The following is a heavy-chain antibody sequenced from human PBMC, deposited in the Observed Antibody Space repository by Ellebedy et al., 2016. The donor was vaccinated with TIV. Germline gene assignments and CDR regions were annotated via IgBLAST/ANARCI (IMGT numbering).Heavy chain of an antibody. J-gene: IGHJ4*02. D-gene: IGHD2-2*01. Sequence: GESLKISCAASGITFTSYSMTWLRQAPGKGLDWISYIGSTSGTTHYADSVRGRFTISRDHDNHLLYLQMDSLGVEDTAVYYCAAAWATAMLPEYWGQGTLVTVSS. CDR3: AAAWATAMLPEY. CDR2: IGSTSGTT. V-gene: IGHV3-48*01. CDR1: GITFTSYS.